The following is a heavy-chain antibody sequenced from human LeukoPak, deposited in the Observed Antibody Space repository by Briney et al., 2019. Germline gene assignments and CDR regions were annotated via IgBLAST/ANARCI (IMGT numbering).Heavy chain of an antibody. Sequence: SETLSLTCTLSGGAISRFHWSGIRQPAGEEVVWIGRNSTSGSTNSNPSLTSRVTISVDPSQNQFSLTLTSVTSADTALYYCAREFPPNSITPRYYFDYWGQGTLVTVSS. CDR3: AREFPPNSITPRYYFDY. CDR1: GGAISRFH. J-gene: IGHJ4*02. V-gene: IGHV4-4*07. D-gene: IGHD3-3*02. CDR2: NSTSGST.